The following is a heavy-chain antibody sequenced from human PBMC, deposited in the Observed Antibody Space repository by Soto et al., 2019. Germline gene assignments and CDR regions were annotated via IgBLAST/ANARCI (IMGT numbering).Heavy chain of an antibody. J-gene: IGHJ4*02. V-gene: IGHV3-74*01. Sequence: EVQLVESGGGLVQPGGSLRLSCVASGFTFNYYWMHWVRQAPGKGLVCVSRIQSDGSSPDYVDSVKGRFTISRDNAKNTLYLQMNNLRAEDTAVYYCARGGDPDYWGQGTLVTVSS. CDR2: IQSDGSSP. CDR1: GFTFNYYW. D-gene: IGHD2-21*02. CDR3: ARGGDPDY.